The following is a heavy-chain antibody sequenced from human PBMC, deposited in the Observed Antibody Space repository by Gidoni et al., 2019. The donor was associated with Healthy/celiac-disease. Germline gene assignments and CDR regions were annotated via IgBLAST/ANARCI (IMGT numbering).Heavy chain of an antibody. Sequence: QVQLVQSGAEVKKPGASVKVSCKASGYTFTSYGISWVRQAPGQGLEWMGWISAYNGNTNYAQKLQGRVTMTTDTSTSTAYMEVRSLRSDDTAVYYCARADYYDSSGYWFDPWGQGTLVTVSS. CDR2: ISAYNGNT. D-gene: IGHD3-22*01. CDR1: GYTFTSYG. J-gene: IGHJ5*02. V-gene: IGHV1-18*01. CDR3: ARADYYDSSGYWFDP.